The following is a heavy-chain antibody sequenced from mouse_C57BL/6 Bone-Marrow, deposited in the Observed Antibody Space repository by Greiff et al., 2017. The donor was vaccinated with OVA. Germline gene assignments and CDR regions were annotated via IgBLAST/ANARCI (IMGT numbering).Heavy chain of an antibody. CDR2: INPYNGGT. Sequence: EVQLQQSGPVLVKPGASVKMSCKASGYTFTDYYMNWVKQSHGKSLEWIGVINPYNGGTSYNQKFKGKATLTVDKSSSTAYMRLNSLTSDVYAVYCCAPIHGFAYWGQGTLVTVSA. V-gene: IGHV1-19*01. CDR3: APIHGFAY. CDR1: GYTFTDYY. J-gene: IGHJ3*01.